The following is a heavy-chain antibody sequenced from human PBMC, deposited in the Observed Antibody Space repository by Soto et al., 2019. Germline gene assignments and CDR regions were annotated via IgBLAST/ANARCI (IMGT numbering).Heavy chain of an antibody. CDR1: GGFVSSGNYY. Sequence: PSDTLSLTCAVYGGFVSSGNYYWSWIRQPPGKGLEWIGEMSHSGGTHFNPSLKSRVTISVDTSKNQFSLKMSSVTAADTALYYCARVERGTATTVVDAFDIWGPGTMVTVSS. D-gene: IGHD1-1*01. V-gene: IGHV4-61*01. J-gene: IGHJ3*02. CDR2: MSHSGGT. CDR3: ARVERGTATTVVDAFDI.